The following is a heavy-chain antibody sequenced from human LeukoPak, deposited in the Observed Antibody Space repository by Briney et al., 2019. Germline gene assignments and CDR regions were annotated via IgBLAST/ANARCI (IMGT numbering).Heavy chain of an antibody. CDR2: ISAYNGNT. CDR3: ARGYDQLLLVAFDI. V-gene: IGHV1-18*04. J-gene: IGHJ3*02. D-gene: IGHD2-2*01. CDR1: GYTFASYG. Sequence: ASVKVSCKASGYTFASYGISWVRQAPGQGLEWMGWISAYNGNTNYAQKLQGRVTMTTDTSTSTAYMELRSLRSDDTAVYYCARGYDQLLLVAFDIWGQGTMVTVSS.